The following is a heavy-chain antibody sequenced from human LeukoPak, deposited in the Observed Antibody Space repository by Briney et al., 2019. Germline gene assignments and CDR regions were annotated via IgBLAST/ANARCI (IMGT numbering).Heavy chain of an antibody. D-gene: IGHD1-26*01. J-gene: IGHJ4*02. V-gene: IGHV1-69*05. CDR3: ARVPVDLMGAPFDY. CDR1: GDTFSSYT. CDR2: IMPILGTT. Sequence: ASVKVSCKASGDTFSSYTINWVRQAPGQGLEWMGGIMPILGTTNYAQKFQGRVSITTDESTRTAYMELSSLRSQDTAVYFCARVPVDLMGAPFDYWGQGTLVTVTS.